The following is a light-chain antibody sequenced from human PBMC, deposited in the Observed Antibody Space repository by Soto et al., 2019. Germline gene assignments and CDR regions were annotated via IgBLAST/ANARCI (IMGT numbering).Light chain of an antibody. V-gene: IGKV3-15*01. J-gene: IGKJ3*01. CDR2: AAS. CDR1: QSVGRN. CDR3: QEYSEWPLFT. Sequence: EIVVTQSPGILSVSPGDRATLSCRASQSVGRNLAWYHQKPGHPPTLLIYAASTRATGLPARFSGSGSGTDFTLTISSLQSEDVAVYYCQEYSEWPLFTFGPGTRVDIK.